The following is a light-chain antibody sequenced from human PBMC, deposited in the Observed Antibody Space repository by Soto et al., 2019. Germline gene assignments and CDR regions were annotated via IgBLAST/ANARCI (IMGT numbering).Light chain of an antibody. CDR1: QSISSY. V-gene: IGKV1-39*01. CDR2: AAS. Sequence: DIQMTQSPSSLSASVGDRVTMTFRGSQSISSYLNWYQQKPGEAPKLLIYAASSLQSGVPSRFSGSGSGTDFTLTISSLQPEDFATYYCQQSYSTPPITFGQGTRLEIK. CDR3: QQSYSTPPIT. J-gene: IGKJ5*01.